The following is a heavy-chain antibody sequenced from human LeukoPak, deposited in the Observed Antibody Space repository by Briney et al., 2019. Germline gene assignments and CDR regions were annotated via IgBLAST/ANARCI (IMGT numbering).Heavy chain of an antibody. Sequence: ASVKVSCKASGYTFTGYYMHWVRQAPGQGLEWMGWINPNSGGTNYVQKFQGRVTMTRDTSISTAYMELSRLRSDDTAVYYCARVITIFGATEYYFDYWGQGTLVTVSS. CDR1: GYTFTGYY. CDR3: ARVITIFGATEYYFDY. CDR2: INPNSGGT. D-gene: IGHD3-3*01. J-gene: IGHJ4*02. V-gene: IGHV1-2*02.